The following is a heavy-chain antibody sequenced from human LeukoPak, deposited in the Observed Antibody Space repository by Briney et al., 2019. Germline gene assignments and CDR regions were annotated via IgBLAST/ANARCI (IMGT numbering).Heavy chain of an antibody. Sequence: GGSLRLSCAASGFTFSIYAMHWVRQAPGKGLELVAVISYDGSNKYYADSVKGRFTISRDNSKNTLYLQMNSLRAEDTAVYYCARSYSSGWSQNWYFDLWGRGTLVTVSS. V-gene: IGHV3-30-3*01. CDR1: GFTFSIYA. J-gene: IGHJ2*01. CDR3: ARSYSSGWSQNWYFDL. CDR2: ISYDGSNK. D-gene: IGHD6-19*01.